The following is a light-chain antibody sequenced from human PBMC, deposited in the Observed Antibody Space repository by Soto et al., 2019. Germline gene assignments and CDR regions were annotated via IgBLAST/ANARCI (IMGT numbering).Light chain of an antibody. CDR2: DAS. Sequence: DIQMTQSPCTLSASLGDRVTITCRASQSISSWLAWYQQKPGKAPKLLIYDASSLESGVPSRFSGSGSGTDFTLTISSLQPDDFATYYCQQYNSYSRTFGQGTKV. CDR3: QQYNSYSRT. J-gene: IGKJ1*01. V-gene: IGKV1-5*01. CDR1: QSISSW.